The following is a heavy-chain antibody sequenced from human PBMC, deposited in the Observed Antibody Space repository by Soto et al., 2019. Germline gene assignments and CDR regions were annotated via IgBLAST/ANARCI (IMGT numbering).Heavy chain of an antibody. V-gene: IGHV3-23*01. CDR3: AKGGKDILTGYYYYYYSGMDV. Sequence: GGSLRLSCAASGFTFSSYAMSWVRQAPGKGLEWVSAISGSGGSTYYAGSVKGRFTISRDNSKNTLYLQMNSLRAEDTAVYYCAKGGKDILTGYYYYYYSGMDVWGQGTTVTVSS. D-gene: IGHD3-9*01. J-gene: IGHJ6*02. CDR2: ISGSGGST. CDR1: GFTFSSYA.